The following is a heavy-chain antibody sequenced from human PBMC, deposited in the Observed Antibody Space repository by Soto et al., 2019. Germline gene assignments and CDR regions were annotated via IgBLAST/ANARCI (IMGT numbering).Heavy chain of an antibody. Sequence: PSETLSLTCTVSGGSISSSSYYWGWIRQPPGKGLEWIGSIYYSGSTYYNPSLKSRVTISVDTSKNQFSLKLSSVTAADTAVYYCARQSAYRQQLVRRRYGMDVWGQGTTVTVSS. CDR2: IYYSGST. CDR1: GGSISSSSYY. V-gene: IGHV4-39*01. CDR3: ARQSAYRQQLVRRRYGMDV. D-gene: IGHD6-13*01. J-gene: IGHJ6*02.